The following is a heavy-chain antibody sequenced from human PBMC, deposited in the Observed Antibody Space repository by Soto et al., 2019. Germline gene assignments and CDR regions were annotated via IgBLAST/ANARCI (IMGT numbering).Heavy chain of an antibody. D-gene: IGHD6-13*01. V-gene: IGHV3-21*01. Sequence: EVQLVESGGGLVKPGGSLRLSCAASGFTFSSYSMNWVRQAPGKGLEWVSSISSSSSYIYYADSVKGRFTISRDNAKNSLYLQMNSLRAEDTAVYYCAREGIAAACIDYWGQGPLVTVSS. CDR2: ISSSSSYI. CDR3: AREGIAAACIDY. CDR1: GFTFSSYS. J-gene: IGHJ4*02.